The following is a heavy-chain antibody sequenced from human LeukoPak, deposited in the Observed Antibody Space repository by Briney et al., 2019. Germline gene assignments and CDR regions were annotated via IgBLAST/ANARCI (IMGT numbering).Heavy chain of an antibody. V-gene: IGHV1-18*01. D-gene: IGHD2-15*01. J-gene: IGHJ6*03. CDR3: ASRSYSTPGSFYYYYYYMDV. CDR2: ISAYNGNT. CDR1: GYTFTSYG. Sequence: GASVKVSCKASGYTFTSYGISWVRQAPGQGLEWMGWISAYNGNTNYAQKLQGRVTMTTDTSTSTAYMELRSLRSDDTAVYYCASRSYSTPGSFYYYYYYMDVWGKGTTVTVSS.